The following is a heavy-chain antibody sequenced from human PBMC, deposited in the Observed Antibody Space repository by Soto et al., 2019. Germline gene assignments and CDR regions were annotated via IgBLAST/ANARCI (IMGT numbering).Heavy chain of an antibody. CDR3: AKSSDYNSGSLAY. Sequence: GGSLRLSCAASGFTFSNYAMSWVRQAPGKGLEWVSSTNGGGGTTHYADSVKGRFTISRDNSKNTLYLQMSSLRAEDTAVYYCAKSSDYNSGSLAYWGQGTLVTVSS. J-gene: IGHJ4*02. V-gene: IGHV3-23*01. CDR2: TNGGGGTT. D-gene: IGHD3-10*01. CDR1: GFTFSNYA.